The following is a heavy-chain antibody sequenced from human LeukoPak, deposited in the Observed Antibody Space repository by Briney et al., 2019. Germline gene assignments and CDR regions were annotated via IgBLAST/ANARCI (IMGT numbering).Heavy chain of an antibody. Sequence: PSETLSLTCAAYGGSFSGYYWSWIRQPPGKGLEWIGEINHSGSTNYNPSLKSRVTISVDTSKNQFSLKLSSVTAADTAVYYCARRGIAAVSPNAYWGQGTLVTVSS. V-gene: IGHV4-34*01. CDR2: INHSGST. D-gene: IGHD6-13*01. J-gene: IGHJ4*02. CDR1: GGSFSGYY. CDR3: ARRGIAAVSPNAY.